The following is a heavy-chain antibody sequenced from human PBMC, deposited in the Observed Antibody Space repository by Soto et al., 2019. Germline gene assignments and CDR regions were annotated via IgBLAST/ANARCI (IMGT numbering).Heavy chain of an antibody. Sequence: GGSLRLSCAASGFTFSSCAMGWVRQAPGKGLEWVSDIIDSGGSTYYADSVKGRFTISRANSKSTLYLQMNSLRAEDTALYYCVKGRSYYYYYGMDFWCQGIMVSVSS. CDR2: IIDSGGST. CDR1: GFTFSSCA. J-gene: IGHJ6*02. CDR3: VKGRSYYYYYGMDF. V-gene: IGHV3-23*01.